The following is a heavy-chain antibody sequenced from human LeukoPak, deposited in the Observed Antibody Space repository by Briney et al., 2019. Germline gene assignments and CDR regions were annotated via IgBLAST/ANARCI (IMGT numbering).Heavy chain of an antibody. D-gene: IGHD4-17*01. J-gene: IGHJ4*02. V-gene: IGHV3-21*01. CDR1: GFTFSSYS. CDR3: AGGTTTVTTLDY. CDR2: ISSSSSYI. Sequence: GGSLRLSCAASGFTFSSYSMNWVRQAPGKGLEWVSSISSSSSYIYYADSVKGRFTISRDNAKNSLYLQMNSLGAEDTAVYYCAGGTTTVTTLDYWGQGTLVTVSS.